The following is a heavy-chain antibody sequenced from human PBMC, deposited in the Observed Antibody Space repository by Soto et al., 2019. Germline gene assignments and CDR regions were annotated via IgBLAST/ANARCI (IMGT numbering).Heavy chain of an antibody. J-gene: IGHJ4*02. CDR3: ARGSVPGDLSPLSPLDY. CDR2: INPSGGST. Sequence: QVQLVQSGAEVKKPGASVKVSCKASGYTFTSYYMHWVRQAPGQGLEWMGIINPSGGSTSYAQKFQGRVTMTRDTSTSTVYMELSSLRSEDTAVYYCARGSVPGDLSPLSPLDYWGQGTLVTVSS. CDR1: GYTFTSYY. V-gene: IGHV1-46*01. D-gene: IGHD7-27*01.